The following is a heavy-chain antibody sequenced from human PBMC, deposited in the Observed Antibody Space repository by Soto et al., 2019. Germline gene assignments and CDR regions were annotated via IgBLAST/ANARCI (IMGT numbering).Heavy chain of an antibody. CDR1: GYTLTELS. CDR3: VADAASSGWNDGAFDI. CDR2: FDPEDGET. Sequence: ASVKVSCKVSGYTLTELSMHWVRQAPGKGLEWMGGFDPEDGETIYAQKFQGRVTMTEDTSTDTAYMELSSLRSEDTAVYYCVADAASSGWNDGAFDIWGQGTMVTVSS. J-gene: IGHJ3*02. V-gene: IGHV1-24*01. D-gene: IGHD6-19*01.